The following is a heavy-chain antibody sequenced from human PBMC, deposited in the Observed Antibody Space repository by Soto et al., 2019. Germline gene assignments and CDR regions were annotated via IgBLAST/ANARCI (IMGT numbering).Heavy chain of an antibody. CDR3: ARDLDGLHDDTSGPFPRPG. V-gene: IGHV4-30-4*01. J-gene: IGHJ1*01. CDR2: IHSSGSI. D-gene: IGHD3-22*01. CDR1: GGSISSDDYY. Sequence: SETLSLTCTVSGGSISSDDYYWSWIRQAPGRGLEWIGYIHSSGSIYYNPSLKSRATMSIDTAGNRFSVKVSSVTVADTAVYYCARDLDGLHDDTSGPFPRPGWGQGTLVTVSS.